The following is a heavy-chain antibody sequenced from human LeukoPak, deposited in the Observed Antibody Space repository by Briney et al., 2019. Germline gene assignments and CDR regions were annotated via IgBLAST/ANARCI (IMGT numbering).Heavy chain of an antibody. CDR1: GFTFSSYW. V-gene: IGHV3-7*03. Sequence: GGSLRLSCAASGFTFSSYWMSWVRQAPGKGLEWVANIKQDGSEKYYVDSVKGRFTISRDNAKNSLYLQMNSLTPEDTALYYCAKDKTGGFVAFDLWGQGTMVTVSS. D-gene: IGHD3-16*01. CDR3: AKDKTGGFVAFDL. CDR2: IKQDGSEK. J-gene: IGHJ3*01.